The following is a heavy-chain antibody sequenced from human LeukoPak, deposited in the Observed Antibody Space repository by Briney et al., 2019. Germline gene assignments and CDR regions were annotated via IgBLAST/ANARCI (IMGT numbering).Heavy chain of an antibody. D-gene: IGHD2-8*01. Sequence: GRSLRLSCTASGFTFGDYAMSWVRQAPGKGLEWVGFIRSKAYGGTTEYAASVKGRFTISRDDSKNTLYLQMNSLKTEDTAVYYCTTDVGVDYYGMDVWGQGTTVTVSS. CDR2: IRSKAYGGTT. CDR3: TTDVGVDYYGMDV. CDR1: GFTFGDYA. V-gene: IGHV3-49*04. J-gene: IGHJ6*02.